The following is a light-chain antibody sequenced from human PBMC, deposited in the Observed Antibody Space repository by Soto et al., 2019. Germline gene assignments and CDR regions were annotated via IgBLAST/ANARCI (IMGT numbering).Light chain of an antibody. CDR3: GTWDSSLRVVV. CDR1: NSNIGDNY. CDR2: DNY. Sequence: QSGLTQPPSVSAAPGQKVTISCSGSNSNIGDNYVSWYQHVPRTAPKLLIYDNYKRPSGIADRFSGSKSGTSATLGIAALQTGDEADYYCGTWDSSLRVVVFGGGTKLTVL. V-gene: IGLV1-51*01. J-gene: IGLJ2*01.